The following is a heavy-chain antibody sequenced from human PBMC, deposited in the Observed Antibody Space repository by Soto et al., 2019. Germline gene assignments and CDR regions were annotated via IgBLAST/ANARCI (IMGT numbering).Heavy chain of an antibody. Sequence: QVQLVQSGAEVKKPGSSVKVSCKASGGTFSSYTISWVRQAPGQGLEWMGRIIPILGIANYAQKFQGRVTSTTDNATSTAYMELSSLRSEGAAVYYCARDLDSGTSCEFRGGESCDCGIWGQGTMVTVSS. V-gene: IGHV1-69*08. CDR2: IIPILGIA. CDR1: GGTFSSYT. CDR3: ARDLDSGTSCEFRGGESCDCGI. D-gene: IGHD2-2*01. J-gene: IGHJ3*02.